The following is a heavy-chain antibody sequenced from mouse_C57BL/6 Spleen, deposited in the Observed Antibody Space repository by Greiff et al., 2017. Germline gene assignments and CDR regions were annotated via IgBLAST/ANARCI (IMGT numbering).Heavy chain of an antibody. CDR2: IYPRSGNT. V-gene: IGHV1-81*01. D-gene: IGHD2-10*02. CDR1: GYTFTSYG. J-gene: IGHJ2*01. CDR3: ARGGSINFDY. Sequence: VQRVESGAELARPGASVKLSCKASGYTFTSYGISWVKQRTGQGLEWIGEIYPRSGNTYYNEKFKGKATLTADKSSSTAYMELRSLTSEDSAVYFCARGGSINFDYWGQGTTLTVSS.